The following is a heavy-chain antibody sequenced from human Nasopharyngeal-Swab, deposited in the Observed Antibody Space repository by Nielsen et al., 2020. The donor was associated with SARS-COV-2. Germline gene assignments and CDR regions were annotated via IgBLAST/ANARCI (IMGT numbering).Heavy chain of an antibody. CDR2: ISSGSGNI. V-gene: IGHV3-48*01. Sequence: GESLKISCAASGFTFSSNSMNWVRQAPGKGLEWVSYISSGSGNIHYADSVEGRFTISRDNAKNSLYLQLNSLRADDTAVYYCATRPDSSWHPYCFDYWGRGTLVTVSS. CDR1: GFTFSSNS. J-gene: IGHJ4*02. CDR3: ATRPDSSWHPYCFDY. D-gene: IGHD6-13*01.